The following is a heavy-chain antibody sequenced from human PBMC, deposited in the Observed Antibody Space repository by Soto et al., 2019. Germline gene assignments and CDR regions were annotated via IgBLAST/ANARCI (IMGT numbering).Heavy chain of an antibody. D-gene: IGHD6-13*01. Sequence: GGSLRLSCAASGFTFSSYAMHWVRQAPGKGLEWVAVISYDGSNKYYADSVKGRFTISRDNSKNTLYLQMNSLRAEDTAVYYCARDSAAAGTAYYNYGMDVWGQGTTVTVSS. V-gene: IGHV3-30-3*01. CDR1: GFTFSSYA. J-gene: IGHJ6*02. CDR2: ISYDGSNK. CDR3: ARDSAAAGTAYYNYGMDV.